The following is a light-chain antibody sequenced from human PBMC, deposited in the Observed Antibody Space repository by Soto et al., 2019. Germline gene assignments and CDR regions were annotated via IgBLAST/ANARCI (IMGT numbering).Light chain of an antibody. CDR2: EVS. V-gene: IGLV2-14*01. J-gene: IGLJ1*01. CDR3: SSYTSSSPCV. Sequence: QSVLTQPASVSGSPGQSITISCTGTSSDVGGYKYVSWYQQHPGKAPKLMIYEVSNRPSGVSNRFSGSKSGNKASLTISGLQAEDEADYYCSSYTSSSPCVFGTGTKVTVL. CDR1: SSDVGGYKY.